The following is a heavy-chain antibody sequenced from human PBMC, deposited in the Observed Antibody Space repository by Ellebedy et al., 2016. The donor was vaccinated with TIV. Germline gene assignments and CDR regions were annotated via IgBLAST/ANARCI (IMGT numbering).Heavy chain of an antibody. D-gene: IGHD6-13*01. J-gene: IGHJ4*02. CDR2: ISGSGGST. Sequence: GESLKISXAASGFTFSSYAMSWVRQAPGKGLEWVSAISGSGGSTYYADSVKGRFTISRDNSKNTLYLQMNSLRAEDTAVYYCAKDRWQQLPPEDYWGQGTLVTVSS. CDR1: GFTFSSYA. CDR3: AKDRWQQLPPEDY. V-gene: IGHV3-23*01.